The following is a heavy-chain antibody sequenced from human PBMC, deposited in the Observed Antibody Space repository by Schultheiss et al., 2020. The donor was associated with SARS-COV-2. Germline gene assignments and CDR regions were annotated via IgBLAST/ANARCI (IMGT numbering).Heavy chain of an antibody. J-gene: IGHJ6*02. CDR2: IIPMFGTT. D-gene: IGHD1-1*01. CDR3: ARDGNWNDVRILEGSSWVYGMDG. Sequence: SVKVSCKASGGTFSSYAISWVRQAPGQGLEWMGGIIPMFGTTNYAQKFQGRVTITADDSMTRAYMELSSLRSEDTAVYYCARDGNWNDVRILEGSSWVYGMDGWGQGTAVTVSS. V-gene: IGHV1-69*13. CDR1: GGTFSSYA.